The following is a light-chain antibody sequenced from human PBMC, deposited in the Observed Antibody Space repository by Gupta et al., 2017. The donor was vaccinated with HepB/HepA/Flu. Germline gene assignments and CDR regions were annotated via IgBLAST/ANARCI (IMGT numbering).Light chain of an antibody. J-gene: IGKJ4*01. CDR2: KAS. CDR1: QSVNSW. V-gene: IGKV1-5*03. Sequence: DIQMTQFPSTLSASVGDRVTITCRASQSVNSWLAWYQQRPGKAPKLLIYKASTLESGVPSRFSGSESGTEFTLTISSRQPDDFATYYCQQYDNFYPLTFGGGTKLEIK. CDR3: QQYDNFYPLT.